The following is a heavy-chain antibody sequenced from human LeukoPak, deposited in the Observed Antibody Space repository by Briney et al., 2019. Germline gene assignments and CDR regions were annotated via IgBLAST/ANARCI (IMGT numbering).Heavy chain of an antibody. V-gene: IGHV3-7*04. CDR1: GFTFSRYW. Sequence: GGSLRLSCAASGFTFSRYWMSWVRQAPGKGPEWVANIKKDGSEKYYVDSVKGRFTISRDNAKNSLYLQMNSLRAEDTAVYYCARGDYGGNTYYFDNWGQGTLVTVSS. CDR2: IKKDGSEK. J-gene: IGHJ4*02. D-gene: IGHD4-23*01. CDR3: ARGDYGGNTYYFDN.